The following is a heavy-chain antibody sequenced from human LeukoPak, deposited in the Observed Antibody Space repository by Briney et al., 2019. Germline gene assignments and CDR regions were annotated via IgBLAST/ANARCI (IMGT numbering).Heavy chain of an antibody. V-gene: IGHV3-7*01. CDR2: IKQDGSEK. D-gene: IGHD1-26*01. Sequence: GGSLRLSCAASGFTFSSYWMSWVRQAPGKGLEWVANIKQDGSEKYYVDSVKGRFTISRDNAKNSLYLQMNSLRAEDTAVYYCAREGFSDKGGAFDIWGQGTMVTVSS. CDR1: GFTFSSYW. J-gene: IGHJ3*02. CDR3: AREGFSDKGGAFDI.